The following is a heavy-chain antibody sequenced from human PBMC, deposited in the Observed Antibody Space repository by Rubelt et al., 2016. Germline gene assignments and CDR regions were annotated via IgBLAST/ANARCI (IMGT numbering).Heavy chain of an antibody. V-gene: IGHV3-21*03. CDR1: EFTFSTYA. CDR2: ISKERPNK. D-gene: IGHD1-26*01. J-gene: IGHJ4*02. CDR3: SRPQAYSGSYNNY. Sequence: GSGGGLVQPGGSLRLSCVPSEFTFSTYAMNWARQAPGKGREWVSPISKERPNKYSAASVKGRLPISKENAKNSLNLQIKSLKTEDTAVYYCSRPQAYSGSYNNYWGQGTLVTVSS.